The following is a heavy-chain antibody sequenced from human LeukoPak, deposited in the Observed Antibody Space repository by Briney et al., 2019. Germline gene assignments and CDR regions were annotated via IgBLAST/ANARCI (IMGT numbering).Heavy chain of an antibody. D-gene: IGHD2-21*01. Sequence: GASVKVSCKVSGYTLTELSMHWVRQAPGKGLEWMGGFDLEDGETIYAQKFQGRVTMTEDTSADTAYMELSRMSSEDTAVYYCATKQRYCSAECYPLLLFDYWGQGTLVTVSS. CDR1: GYTLTELS. CDR3: ATKQRYCSAECYPLLLFDY. CDR2: FDLEDGET. V-gene: IGHV1-24*01. J-gene: IGHJ4*02.